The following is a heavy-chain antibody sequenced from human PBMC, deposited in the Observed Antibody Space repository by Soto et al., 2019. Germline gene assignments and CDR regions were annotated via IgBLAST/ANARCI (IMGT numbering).Heavy chain of an antibody. V-gene: IGHV3-11*06. Sequence: GGSLRLSCAASGFTFSDYYMSWIRQAPGKGLEWVSYISSSSSYTNYADSVKGRFTISRDNAKNSLYLQMNSLRAEDTAVYYCARDPEYCSGGSCYSHYYYGMDVWGQGTTVTVSS. CDR1: GFTFSDYY. D-gene: IGHD2-15*01. CDR2: ISSSSSYT. CDR3: ARDPEYCSGGSCYSHYYYGMDV. J-gene: IGHJ6*02.